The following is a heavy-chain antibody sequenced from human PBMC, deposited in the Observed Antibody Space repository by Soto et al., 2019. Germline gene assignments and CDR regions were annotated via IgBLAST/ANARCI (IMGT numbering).Heavy chain of an antibody. CDR1: GFTFSTYG. Sequence: PGGSLRLSCAASGFTFSTYGMTWVRQAPGKGLEWVSTINANGDNTYYADSVKGRFTISRDNSKNTLYLQMNSLRAEDTAVYYCAKYIAVAGQAERGFDYRGQGTLVTVSS. D-gene: IGHD6-19*01. CDR2: INANGDNT. CDR3: AKYIAVAGQAERGFDY. V-gene: IGHV3-23*01. J-gene: IGHJ4*02.